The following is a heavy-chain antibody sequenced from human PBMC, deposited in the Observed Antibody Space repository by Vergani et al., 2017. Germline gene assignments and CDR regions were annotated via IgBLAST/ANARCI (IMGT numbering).Heavy chain of an antibody. Sequence: EVDLVESGGGLAQPGGSLRLSCEASGITFWKFGMHWVRQGPGKGLEWVSGISWNSGAVDYADSVRGRFTISRDNDKNSLFLEMNSLRFEDTALYYCLKDIAASGNYWYFDLWGRGTLVTVSS. J-gene: IGHJ2*01. D-gene: IGHD6-13*01. V-gene: IGHV3-9*01. CDR1: GITFWKFG. CDR3: LKDIAASGNYWYFDL. CDR2: ISWNSGAV.